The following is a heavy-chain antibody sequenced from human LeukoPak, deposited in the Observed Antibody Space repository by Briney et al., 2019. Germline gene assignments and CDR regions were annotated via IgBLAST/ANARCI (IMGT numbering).Heavy chain of an antibody. J-gene: IGHJ3*02. Sequence: PGGSLRLSCAASGFTFSSHWMSWVRQAPGKGLEWVANIKQDGSARSCVDSVKGRFTISRDNAKNSLYLQMNSRRAEDAALYYWARILVGEYSSDEKRAIFIWGQGTMVTVSS. CDR1: GFTFSSHW. CDR3: ARILVGEYSSDEKRAIFI. CDR2: IKQDGSAR. V-gene: IGHV3-7*03. D-gene: IGHD6-19*01.